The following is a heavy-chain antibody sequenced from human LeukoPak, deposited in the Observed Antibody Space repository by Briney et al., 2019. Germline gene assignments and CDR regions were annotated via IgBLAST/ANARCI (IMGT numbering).Heavy chain of an antibody. CDR1: GLTFSTHA. CDR3: AKDGLNYYDSSGYYVGVSDY. CDR2: ISGSGGST. J-gene: IGHJ4*02. Sequence: GGSLRLSCAASGLTFSTHAMIWVWVRQAPGKGLEWVSAISGSGGSTYYADSVKGRFTISRDNSKNTLYLQMNSLRAEDTAVYYCAKDGLNYYDSSGYYVGVSDYWGKGTRVTVSS. V-gene: IGHV3-23*01. D-gene: IGHD3-22*01.